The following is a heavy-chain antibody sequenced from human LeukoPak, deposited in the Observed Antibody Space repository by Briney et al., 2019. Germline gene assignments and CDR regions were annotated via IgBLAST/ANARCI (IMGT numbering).Heavy chain of an antibody. D-gene: IGHD3-22*01. J-gene: IGHJ4*02. Sequence: GGSLRLSCAASGFTFTSFGMSWVRQAPGKGLEWVSAISGSGGSTYYADSVKGRFTISRDNSKNTLYLQMNSLRAEDTAVYYCANRGIGYTFDYWGQGTLVTVSS. CDR1: GFTFTSFG. V-gene: IGHV3-23*01. CDR3: ANRGIGYTFDY. CDR2: ISGSGGST.